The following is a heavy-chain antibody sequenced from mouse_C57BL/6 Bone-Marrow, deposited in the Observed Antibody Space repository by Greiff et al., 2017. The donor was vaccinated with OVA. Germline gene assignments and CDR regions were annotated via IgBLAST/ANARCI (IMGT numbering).Heavy chain of an antibody. CDR3: AREGVIGNYAMDY. CDR1: GYTFTSYW. V-gene: IGHV1-69*01. J-gene: IGHJ4*01. D-gene: IGHD2-14*01. Sequence: QVQLKQPGAELVMPGASVKLSCKASGYTFTSYWMHWVKQRPGQGLEWIGEIDPSDSYTNYNQKFKGKSTLTVDKSSSTAYMQLSSLTSEDSAVYYCAREGVIGNYAMDYWGQGTSVTVSS. CDR2: IDPSDSYT.